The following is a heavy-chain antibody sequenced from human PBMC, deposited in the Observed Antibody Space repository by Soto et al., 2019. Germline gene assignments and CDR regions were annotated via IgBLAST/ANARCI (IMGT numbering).Heavy chain of an antibody. CDR1: GFSFSSYS. J-gene: IGHJ5*02. Sequence: GGSLRLSCAASGFSFSSYSMNWVRQAPGKGLEWVSYISSSSSTIYYADSVKGRFTISRDNAKNSLYLQMNSLRAEDTAVYYCARHPERIAQIGWFDPWGQGTLVTVSS. V-gene: IGHV3-48*01. CDR2: ISSSSSTI. CDR3: ARHPERIAQIGWFDP. D-gene: IGHD6-13*01.